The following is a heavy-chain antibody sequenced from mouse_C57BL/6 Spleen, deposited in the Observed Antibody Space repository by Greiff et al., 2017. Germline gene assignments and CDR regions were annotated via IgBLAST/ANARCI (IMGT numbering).Heavy chain of an antibody. CDR2: IDPETGGT. J-gene: IGHJ2*01. V-gene: IGHV1-15*01. Sequence: QVQLQQSGAELVRPGASVTLSCKASGYTFTDYEMHWVKQTPVHGLEWIGAIDPETGGTAYNQKFKGKAILTADKSSSTAYMELRSLTSEDSAVYYCTRWDSSHGYFDYWGQGTTLTVSS. D-gene: IGHD1-1*01. CDR3: TRWDSSHGYFDY. CDR1: GYTFTDYE.